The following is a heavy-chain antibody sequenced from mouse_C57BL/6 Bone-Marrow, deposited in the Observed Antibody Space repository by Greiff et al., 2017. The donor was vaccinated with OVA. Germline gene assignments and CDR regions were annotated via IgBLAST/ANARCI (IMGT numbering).Heavy chain of an antibody. D-gene: IGHD1-1*01. CDR2: IDPNSGGT. J-gene: IGHJ1*03. CDR3: ARPSTVVATDWYFDV. V-gene: IGHV1-72*01. CDR1: GYTFTSYW. Sequence: QVQLQQPGAELVKPGASVKLSCKASGYTFTSYWMHWVKQRPGRGLEWIGRIDPNSGGTKYNEKFKSKATLTVDKPSSTAYMQLSSLTSEDSAVYYCARPSTVVATDWYFDVWGTGTTVTVSS.